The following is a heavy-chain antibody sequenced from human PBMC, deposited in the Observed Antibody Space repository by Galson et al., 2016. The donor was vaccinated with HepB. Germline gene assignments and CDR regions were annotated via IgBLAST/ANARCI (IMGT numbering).Heavy chain of an antibody. J-gene: IGHJ6*02. D-gene: IGHD3-22*01. CDR2: IYPGDSDT. V-gene: IGHV5-51*01. CDR3: ARLTGDRNGEVYYYGMDV. Sequence: QSGAEVKKAGESLKISCQGSGDRFTSYWIAWVRQMPGKGLEWMGIIYPGDSDTRYSPSFQGQVTISADKSISAAYRQWSSLKASDTAMYYCARLTGDRNGEVYYYGMDVWGQGTTVTVSS. CDR1: GDRFTSYW.